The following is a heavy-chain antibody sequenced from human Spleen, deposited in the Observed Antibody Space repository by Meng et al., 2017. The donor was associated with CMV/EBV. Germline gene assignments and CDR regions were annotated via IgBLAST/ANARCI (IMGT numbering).Heavy chain of an antibody. D-gene: IGHD3-10*01. V-gene: IGHV3-21*01. CDR3: AREGSGSYSRPLGYFDY. CDR1: GFTLTSYS. J-gene: IGHJ4*02. Sequence: GESLKISCAASGFTLTSYSMKWVRQAPGKGLEWVSSISSSSSYIYYADSVKGRFTISRDNAKNSLYLQMNSLRAEDTAVYYCAREGSGSYSRPLGYFDYWGQGALVTVSS. CDR2: ISSSSSYI.